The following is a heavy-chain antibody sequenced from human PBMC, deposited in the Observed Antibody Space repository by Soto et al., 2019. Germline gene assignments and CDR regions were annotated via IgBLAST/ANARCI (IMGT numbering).Heavy chain of an antibody. J-gene: IGHJ4*02. Sequence: GGSLRLSCAASGFTFSSYAMSWVRQAPGKGLEWVSAISGSGGSTYYADSVKGRVTISSDNSKNTLYLQMNSLRAEDTAVYYCAKTEWELLLDLLAYWGQGTLVTVSS. CDR3: AKTEWELLLDLLAY. CDR2: ISGSGGST. V-gene: IGHV3-23*01. CDR1: GFTFSSYA. D-gene: IGHD1-26*01.